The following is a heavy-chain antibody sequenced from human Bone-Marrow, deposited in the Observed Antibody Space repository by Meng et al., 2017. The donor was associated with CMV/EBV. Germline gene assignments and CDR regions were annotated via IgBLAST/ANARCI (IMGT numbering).Heavy chain of an antibody. CDR1: GFTFSSYA. Sequence: GGSLRLSCAASGFTFSSYAMSWVRQAPGKGLEWVSAISGSGGSTYYADSVKGRFTISRDNAKNSLYLQMNSLRAEDTALYYCAKDITFQSSSWYLKDYYYGMDVWGQGTTVTVSS. J-gene: IGHJ6*02. V-gene: IGHV3-23*01. CDR2: ISGSGGST. CDR3: AKDITFQSSSWYLKDYYYGMDV. D-gene: IGHD6-13*01.